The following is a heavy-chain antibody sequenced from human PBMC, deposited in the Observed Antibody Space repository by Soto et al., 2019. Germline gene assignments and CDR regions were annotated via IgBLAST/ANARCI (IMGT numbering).Heavy chain of an antibody. J-gene: IGHJ4*02. CDR2: IIPILGIA. CDR1: GGTFSSYA. Sequence: SVKVSCKTSGGTFSSYAISWVRQAPGQGLEWMGRIIPILGIANYAQKFQGRVTITADKSTSTAYMELSSLRSEDTAVYYCAMEYCSSTSCYRDYWGQGTLVAVSS. D-gene: IGHD2-2*02. CDR3: AMEYCSSTSCYRDY. V-gene: IGHV1-69*04.